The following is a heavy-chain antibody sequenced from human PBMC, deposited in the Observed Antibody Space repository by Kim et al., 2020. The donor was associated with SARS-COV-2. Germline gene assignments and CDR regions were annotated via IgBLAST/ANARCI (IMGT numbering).Heavy chain of an antibody. V-gene: IGHV6-1*01. J-gene: IGHJ6*02. CDR2: TYYRSKWYN. CDR3: AREVLLWFGESQRYYYYYGMDV. D-gene: IGHD3-10*01. Sequence: SQTLSLTCAISGDSVSSNSAAWNWIRQSPSRGLEWLGRTYYRSKWYNDYAVSVKSRITINPDTSKNQFSLQLNSVTPEDTAVYYCAREVLLWFGESQRYYYYYGMDVWGQGTTVTVSS. CDR1: GDSVSSNSAA.